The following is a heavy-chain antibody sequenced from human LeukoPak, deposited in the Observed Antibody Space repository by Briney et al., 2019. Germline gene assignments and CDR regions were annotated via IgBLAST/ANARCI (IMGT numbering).Heavy chain of an antibody. D-gene: IGHD2/OR15-2a*01. CDR2: IKEDGSVK. Sequence: GGSLRLSCAASGFTLSDWWMSWVRKAPGKGLEWVANIKEDGSVKSYVGSVKGRFTISRDNAKKSLYLQMSSLRAEDTDVYSCAIRNNFDYWGQGTLVTVSS. CDR1: GFTLSDWW. J-gene: IGHJ4*02. V-gene: IGHV3-7*02. CDR3: AIRNNFDY.